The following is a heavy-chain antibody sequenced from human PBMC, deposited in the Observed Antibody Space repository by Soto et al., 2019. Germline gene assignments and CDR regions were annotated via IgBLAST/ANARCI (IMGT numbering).Heavy chain of an antibody. J-gene: IGHJ4*02. CDR3: ARGTGDFGYYFDY. CDR2: IRHSGST. CDR1: GYSITSGYY. Sequence: LSLTCAVSGYSITSGYYWGWIRQPPGKGLEWIGNIRHSGSTYYNPSLKSRVAISIDTSKNHFSLNLSSVTAADTAVYYCARGTGDFGYYFDYWGQGALVTVSS. D-gene: IGHD7-27*01. V-gene: IGHV4-38-2*01.